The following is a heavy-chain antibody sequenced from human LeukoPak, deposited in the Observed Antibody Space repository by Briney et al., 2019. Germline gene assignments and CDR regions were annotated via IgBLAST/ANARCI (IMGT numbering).Heavy chain of an antibody. V-gene: IGHV4-4*02. D-gene: IGHD3-10*01. J-gene: IGHJ4*02. CDR3: ARLPYYYGSGSYYKDY. CDR2: IYHSGST. CDR1: GGSISSSNW. Sequence: PSGTLSLTCAVSGGSISSSNWWSWVRQPPGKGLEWIGEIYHSGSTNYNPSLKSRVTISVDKSKNQFSLKLSSVTAADTAVYYCARLPYYYGSGSYYKDYWGQGTLVTVSS.